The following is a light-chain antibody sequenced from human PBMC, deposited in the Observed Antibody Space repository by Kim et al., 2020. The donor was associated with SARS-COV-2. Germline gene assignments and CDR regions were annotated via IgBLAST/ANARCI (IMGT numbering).Light chain of an antibody. CDR2: GKN. Sequence: SSELTQDPAVSVALGQTVRITCQGDSLRSYYATWYQQKPGQAPILVIYGKNNRPSGIPDRFSGSSSGNTASLTITGTQAGDEADYYCYSRASNNNVLFGG. CDR1: SLRSYY. J-gene: IGLJ2*01. CDR3: YSRASNNNVL. V-gene: IGLV3-19*01.